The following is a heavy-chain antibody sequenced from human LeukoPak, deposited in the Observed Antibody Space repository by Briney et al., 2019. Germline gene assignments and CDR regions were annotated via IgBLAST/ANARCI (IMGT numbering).Heavy chain of an antibody. J-gene: IGHJ4*02. CDR3: ARGAISSWYED. V-gene: IGHV3-66*01. CDR1: GFTVSSNY. Sequence: TGGSLRLSCAASGFTVSSNYMSWVRQAPGKGLEWVSVLYSGGSIFYADSVKGRFTISRDISKNMLYLQMNSLRADDTAVYYCARGAISSWYEDWGQGTLVTVSS. CDR2: LYSGGSI. D-gene: IGHD6-13*01.